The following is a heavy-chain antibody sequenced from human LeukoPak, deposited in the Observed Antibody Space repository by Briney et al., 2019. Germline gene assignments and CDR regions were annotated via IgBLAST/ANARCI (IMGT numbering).Heavy chain of an antibody. CDR3: ARDYRDGYSPTFDY. CDR2: IYYSGTA. CDR1: GGSVSSGDYY. J-gene: IGHJ4*02. D-gene: IGHD5-24*01. Sequence: KTSETLSLTCTVSGGSVSSGDYYWSWIRQPPGKGLEWIGYIYYSGTADYNPSLKSRLTISVDTSKNQFSLKLSSVTGADTAVYYCARDYRDGYSPTFDYWGQGTLVTVSS. V-gene: IGHV4-30-4*01.